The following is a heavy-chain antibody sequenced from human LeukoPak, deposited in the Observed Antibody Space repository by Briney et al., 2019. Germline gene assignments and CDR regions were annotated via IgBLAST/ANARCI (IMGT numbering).Heavy chain of an antibody. V-gene: IGHV3-23*01. CDR2: IRDSAGST. Sequence: GGSLRLSCAASGITFSNYAMSWVCQAPAKGLEWVSTIRDSAGSTYYADSVKGRFTISRDNSKNTLYLQMNSLRADDTAIYYCATPAYSSGWDLAYWGQGTLVTVSS. D-gene: IGHD6-19*01. J-gene: IGHJ4*02. CDR1: GITFSNYA. CDR3: ATPAYSSGWDLAY.